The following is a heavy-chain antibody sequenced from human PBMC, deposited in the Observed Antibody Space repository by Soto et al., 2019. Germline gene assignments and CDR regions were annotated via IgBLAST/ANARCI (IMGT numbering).Heavy chain of an antibody. CDR3: ARFKDRMVRLFDY. CDR1: GGSISSYF. V-gene: IGHV4-59*01. CDR2: IYNRGST. Sequence: SETLSLTCTVSGGSISSYFWSWIRQPPGKGLEWVGYIYNRGSTDYSPSLKSRVTISVDTSRNQFSLRLGSVTAADTAVYYCARFKDRMVRLFDYWGQGTLVTVSS. D-gene: IGHD3-10*01. J-gene: IGHJ4*02.